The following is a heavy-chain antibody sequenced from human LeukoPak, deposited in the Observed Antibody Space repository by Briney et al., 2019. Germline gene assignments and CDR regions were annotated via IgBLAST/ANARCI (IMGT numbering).Heavy chain of an antibody. J-gene: IGHJ4*02. CDR3: ARQYDKRDTNGWYIDY. D-gene: IGHD6-19*01. CDR2: IYPGDSYI. CDR1: GYTFSNYW. Sequence: GESLKISCNGSGYTFSNYWIGWVRQMPGKGLEWMGIIYPGDSYIRYSPSFQGQATISADKSISTAYLQWSSLKASDTAMYYCARQYDKRDTNGWYIDYWGQGTLVTVSS. V-gene: IGHV5-51*01.